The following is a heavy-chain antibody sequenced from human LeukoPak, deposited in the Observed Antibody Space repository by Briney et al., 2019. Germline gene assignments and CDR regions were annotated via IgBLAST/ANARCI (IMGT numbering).Heavy chain of an antibody. D-gene: IGHD2-15*01. CDR3: TRAYCSGGRCFTDY. CDR1: GYTFTGYY. V-gene: IGHV1-2*06. Sequence: ASVKVSCKASGYTFTGYYMHWVRQAPGQGLEWMGRIDPNSGGTDCAQKFQGRVAMTGDTSISTAYMELSRLRSDDTAVYYCTRAYCSGGRCFTDYWGQGTLVTVSS. J-gene: IGHJ4*02. CDR2: IDPNSGGT.